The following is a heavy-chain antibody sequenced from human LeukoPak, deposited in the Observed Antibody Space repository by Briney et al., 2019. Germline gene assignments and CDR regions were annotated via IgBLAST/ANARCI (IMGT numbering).Heavy chain of an antibody. V-gene: IGHV3-21*01. J-gene: IGHJ4*02. CDR1: GFTFSTYG. CDR3: AREVSEGFDF. CDR2: FGTRSTSI. D-gene: IGHD3-22*01. Sequence: GGSLRLSCAASGFTFSTYGMSWVRQAPGKGLEWVSSFGTRSTSIYHAGSVKGRFAISRDNAKNSLYLQMNSLRAEDTAVYYCAREVSEGFDFWGQGTLVTVSS.